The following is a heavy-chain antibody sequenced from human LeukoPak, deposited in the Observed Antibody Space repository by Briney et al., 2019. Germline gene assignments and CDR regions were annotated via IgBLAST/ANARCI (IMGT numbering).Heavy chain of an antibody. CDR2: ISSTGNYI. Sequence: GGSLRLSCAASGFPFSTYSMNWVRQAPGKGLEWVSSISSTGNYIYYADSVKGRFTISRDNSKNTLYLQMNSLRAEDTAVYYCARENYYYYYMDVWGKGTTVTVSS. V-gene: IGHV3-21*01. CDR3: ARENYYYYYMDV. CDR1: GFPFSTYS. J-gene: IGHJ6*03.